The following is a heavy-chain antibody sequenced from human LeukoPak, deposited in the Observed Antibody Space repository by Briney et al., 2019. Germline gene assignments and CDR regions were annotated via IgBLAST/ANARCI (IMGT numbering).Heavy chain of an antibody. CDR3: ARVLGDGYDPAHY. V-gene: IGHV1-18*01. CDR1: GYTFTSYG. D-gene: IGHD5-12*01. J-gene: IGHJ4*02. CDR2: ISAYSGHA. Sequence: ASVTVSCKAFGYTFTSYGISWVRQAPGQGLEWMGWISAYSGHANYAQELQGRVTMTTDTSTSTAYMELRSLRSDDTAMYYCARVLGDGYDPAHYWGQGTLVTVSS.